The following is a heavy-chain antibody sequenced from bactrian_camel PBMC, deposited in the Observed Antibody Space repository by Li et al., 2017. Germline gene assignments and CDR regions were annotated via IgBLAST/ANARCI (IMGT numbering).Heavy chain of an antibody. Sequence: HVQLVESGGGSVQAGGSLRLSCAASGYRYASYCMAWFRQAPGKEREGVAVLRGGYVVSSYADSVKGRFTISQDHNNNTLYLQMNDLKPEDSAIYYCAVEVPYMGWSMPAPKASDFGHWGQGTQVTVS. CDR3: AVEVPYMGWSMPAPKASDFGH. V-gene: IGHV3S63*01. CDR2: LRGGYVVS. D-gene: IGHD3*01. CDR1: GYRYASYC. J-gene: IGHJ6*01.